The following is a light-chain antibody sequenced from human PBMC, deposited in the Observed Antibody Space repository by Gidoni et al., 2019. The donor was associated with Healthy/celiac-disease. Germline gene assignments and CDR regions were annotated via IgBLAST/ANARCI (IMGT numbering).Light chain of an antibody. CDR2: GAS. J-gene: IGKJ1*01. CDR3: QQYNNWPRT. Sequence: EIVMTQSPATLSVSPGKRATLSCRASQSVSSNLAWYQQKPGQAPRRLIYGASTRAAGIPARFSGSGSGTGFTLTISSLQSEDFAVYCCQQYNNWPRTFXQXTKVEIK. CDR1: QSVSSN. V-gene: IGKV3-15*01.